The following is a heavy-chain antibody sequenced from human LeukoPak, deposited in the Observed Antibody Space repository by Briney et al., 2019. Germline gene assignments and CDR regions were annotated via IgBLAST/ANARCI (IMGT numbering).Heavy chain of an antibody. CDR3: ARVWAVAYYYYYMDV. V-gene: IGHV1-2*02. Sequence: ASVKVSSKASGYTFTGYYMHWVRQAPGQGLEWMGWINPNSGGTNYAQKFQGRVTMTRDTSISTAYMELSRLRSDDTAVYYCARVWAVAYYYYYMDVWGKGTTVTVSS. CDR1: GYTFTGYY. D-gene: IGHD3-16*01. CDR2: INPNSGGT. J-gene: IGHJ6*03.